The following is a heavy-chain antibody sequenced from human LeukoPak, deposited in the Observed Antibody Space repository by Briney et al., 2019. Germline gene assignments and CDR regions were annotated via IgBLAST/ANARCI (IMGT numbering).Heavy chain of an antibody. Sequence: SETLSLTCTVSGGSISSSSYYWGWIRQPPGKGLEWIGSIYYSGSTYYNPSLKSRVTISVDTSKNQLSLKLSSVTAADTAVYYCAREYYYDSSGYYYWRFYAFDIWGQGTMVTVSS. CDR3: AREYYYDSSGYYYWRFYAFDI. CDR1: GGSISSSSYY. CDR2: IYYSGST. J-gene: IGHJ3*02. V-gene: IGHV4-39*07. D-gene: IGHD3-22*01.